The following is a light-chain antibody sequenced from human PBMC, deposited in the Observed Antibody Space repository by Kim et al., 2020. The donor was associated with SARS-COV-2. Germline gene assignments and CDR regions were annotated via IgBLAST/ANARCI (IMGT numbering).Light chain of an antibody. CDR3: QQYGSSYT. CDR2: GAS. CDR1: QSVSSSY. Sequence: SLSPGESATLSCRASQSVSSSYLAWYQQKPGQAPRLLIYGASSRATGIPDSFSGSGSGTDFTLTISRLEPEDFAVYYCQQYGSSYTFGQGTKLEI. J-gene: IGKJ2*01. V-gene: IGKV3-20*01.